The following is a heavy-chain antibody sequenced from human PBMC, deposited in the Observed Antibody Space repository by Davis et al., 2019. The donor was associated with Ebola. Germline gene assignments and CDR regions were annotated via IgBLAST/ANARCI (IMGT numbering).Heavy chain of an antibody. J-gene: IGHJ5*02. V-gene: IGHV3-9*01. Sequence: SLKISCAASGFTFSSYGMHWVRQAPGKGLEWVSGISWNSGSIGYADSVKGRFTISRDNAKNSLYLQMNSLRAEDTALYYCAKDGGRRASWFDPWGQGTLVTVSS. CDR3: AKDGGRRASWFDP. D-gene: IGHD3-16*01. CDR1: GFTFSSYG. CDR2: ISWNSGSI.